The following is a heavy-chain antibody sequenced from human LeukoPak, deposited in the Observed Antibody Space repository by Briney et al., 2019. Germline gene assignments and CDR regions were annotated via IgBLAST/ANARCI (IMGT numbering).Heavy chain of an antibody. CDR1: GFTFSSYW. Sequence: PGGSLRLSCAASGFTFSSYWMSWVRQAPGKGLEWVANIKQDGREKYYVDSVKGRFTISRDNAKNSLYLQMDSLRAEDTAVYYCARDRMSYYGSGSYLNGDFDYWGQGTLVTVSS. J-gene: IGHJ4*02. V-gene: IGHV3-7*01. CDR3: ARDRMSYYGSGSYLNGDFDY. D-gene: IGHD3-10*01. CDR2: IKQDGREK.